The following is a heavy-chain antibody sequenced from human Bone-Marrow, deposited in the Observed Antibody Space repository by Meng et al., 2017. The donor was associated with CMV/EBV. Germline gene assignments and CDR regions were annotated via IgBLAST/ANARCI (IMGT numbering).Heavy chain of an antibody. D-gene: IGHD5-18*01. J-gene: IGHJ4*02. Sequence: GGSLRLSCAASGFTFSSYWMSWVRQAPGKGLEWVANIKQDGSENYYVDSVKGRFIISRNNAKNSLYLQKNSQRSEDTAVYYCARDPKRGLGSYHEWGQGTLVTVSS. CDR3: ARDPKRGLGSYHE. V-gene: IGHV3-7*01. CDR2: IKQDGSEN. CDR1: GFTFSSYW.